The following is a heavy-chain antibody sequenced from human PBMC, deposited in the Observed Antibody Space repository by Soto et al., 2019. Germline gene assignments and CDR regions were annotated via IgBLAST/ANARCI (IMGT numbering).Heavy chain of an antibody. J-gene: IGHJ6*02. V-gene: IGHV3-9*01. CDR3: ATGGDGYYYYGMDV. D-gene: IGHD2-21*01. Sequence: EVQLVESGGGLVQPGRSLRLSCAASGFTFDDYAMHWVRQAPGKGLEWVSGISWNSGSIGYADSVKGRFTISRDNAKNSLYLQMNSLRAEDTALYYCATGGDGYYYYGMDVWGQGTTVTVSS. CDR1: GFTFDDYA. CDR2: ISWNSGSI.